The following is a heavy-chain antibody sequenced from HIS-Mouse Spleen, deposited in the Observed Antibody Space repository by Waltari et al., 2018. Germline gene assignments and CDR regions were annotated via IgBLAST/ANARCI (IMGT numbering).Heavy chain of an antibody. CDR3: AREIPYSSSWYDWYFDL. J-gene: IGHJ2*01. V-gene: IGHV4-39*07. CDR2: IYDSGRP. Sequence: QLQLQESGPGLVKPSETLSLTCTVSGGSISSSSYYWGWIRQPPGKGLEWIGSIYDSGRPYYNPSLNSRVTLSVDTSKTQFSLKLSSVTAADTAVYYCAREIPYSSSWYDWYFDLWGRGTLVTVSS. CDR1: GGSISSSSYY. D-gene: IGHD6-13*01.